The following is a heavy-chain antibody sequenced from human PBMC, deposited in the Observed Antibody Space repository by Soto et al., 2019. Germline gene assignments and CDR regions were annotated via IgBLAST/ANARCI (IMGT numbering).Heavy chain of an antibody. Sequence: GGSLRLSCAASGFTFSSYGLHWVRQAPGKGLEWVAVISYDRSNKYYADSVKGRFTISRDNSKNTLYLQMNSLRAEDTAVYYCAKDFYYDSSGYYSYSGMDVWGQGTTVTVSS. V-gene: IGHV3-30*18. J-gene: IGHJ6*02. CDR3: AKDFYYDSSGYYSYSGMDV. CDR2: ISYDRSNK. D-gene: IGHD3-22*01. CDR1: GFTFSSYG.